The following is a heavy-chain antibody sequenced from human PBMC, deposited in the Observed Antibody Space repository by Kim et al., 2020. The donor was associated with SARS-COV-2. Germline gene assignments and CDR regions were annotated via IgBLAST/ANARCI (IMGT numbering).Heavy chain of an antibody. Sequence: ADSVKSRFTISRDNSKNTRYLQMNSLGAEDTAVYYCAKALEAVAGTDYWGQGTLVTVSS. V-gene: IGHV3-23*01. J-gene: IGHJ4*02. CDR3: AKALEAVAGTDY. D-gene: IGHD6-19*01.